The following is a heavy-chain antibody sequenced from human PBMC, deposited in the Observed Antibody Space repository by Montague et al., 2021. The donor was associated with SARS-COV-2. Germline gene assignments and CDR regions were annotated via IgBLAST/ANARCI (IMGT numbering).Heavy chain of an antibody. CDR2: ISSSSSTI. V-gene: IGHV3-48*04. Sequence: SLRLSCEAFGFTFSSYSMNWVRQAPGKGLEWVSYISSSSSTIYYXDSXKGRFTISRDNAKNSLYLQMNSLRAEDTAVYYCARDLRWGYYDILTGYYRPLDYWGQGTLVTVSS. D-gene: IGHD3-9*01. CDR3: ARDLRWGYYDILTGYYRPLDY. CDR1: GFTFSSYS. J-gene: IGHJ4*02.